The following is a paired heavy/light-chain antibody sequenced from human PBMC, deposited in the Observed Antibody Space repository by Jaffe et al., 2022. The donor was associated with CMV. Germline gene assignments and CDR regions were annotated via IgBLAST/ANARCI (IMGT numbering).Heavy chain of an antibody. D-gene: IGHD3-10*01. CDR1: GNSISYSSYY. CDR2: IHYSGNT. Sequence: QLQLREAGPGLVKVSETLSLTCTVSGNSISYSSYYWGWIRQPSGKGLDWLGSIHYSGNTYSNPSLKSRISMSVDMSKNQFSLKLNSVTAADTAVYYCARHRLRFGEFVGAEHYFDTWGQGTLVTVSS. V-gene: IGHV4-39*01. CDR3: ARHRLRFGEFVGAEHYFDT. J-gene: IGHJ5*02.
Light chain of an antibody. CDR2: RTN. CDR3: AVWDDTLSVLM. CDR1: NSNIGSNT. V-gene: IGLV1-44*01. Sequence: QSALTQIPSASGTPGQRVTISCSGSNSNIGSNTVNWYQQVPGKAPKLLIYRTNQRPSGVPDRFSGSKSGTSASLAITGLQSEDEADYYCAVWDDTLSVLMFGGGTKLTVL. J-gene: IGLJ3*02.